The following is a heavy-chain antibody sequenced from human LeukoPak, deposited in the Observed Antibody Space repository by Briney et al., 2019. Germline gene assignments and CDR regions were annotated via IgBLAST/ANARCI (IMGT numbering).Heavy chain of an antibody. V-gene: IGHV3-21*01. Sequence: GGSLRLSCAASGFTFSSYSMNWVRQAPVKGLEWVSSISSSSSYIYYADSVKGRFTISRDNAKNSLYLQMNSLRAEDTAVYYCAMVVVPAEYYFDYWGQGTLVTVSS. CDR2: ISSSSSYI. J-gene: IGHJ4*02. CDR1: GFTFSSYS. D-gene: IGHD2-2*01. CDR3: AMVVVPAEYYFDY.